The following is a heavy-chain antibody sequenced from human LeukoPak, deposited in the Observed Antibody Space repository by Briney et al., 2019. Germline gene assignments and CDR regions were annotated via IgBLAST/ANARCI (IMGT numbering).Heavy chain of an antibody. CDR2: VFNNGGT. Sequence: SETLSLTCNVSGGSIGSYHWNWIRQPSGKGLEWIGIVFNNGGTKHNPSLKSRVAISVDTSKNQFALKLSSVTAADTAVYYCVASYGGYVLDYWGQGALVIVSS. D-gene: IGHD5-12*01. CDR3: VASYGGYVLDY. CDR1: GGSIGSYH. V-gene: IGHV4-59*01. J-gene: IGHJ4*02.